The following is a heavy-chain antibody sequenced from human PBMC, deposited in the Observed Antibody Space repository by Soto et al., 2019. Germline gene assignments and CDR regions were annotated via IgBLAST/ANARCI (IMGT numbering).Heavy chain of an antibody. V-gene: IGHV1-46*01. J-gene: IGHJ5*02. CDR3: ATVIIDWFDP. Sequence: ASVKVSCKASGYRFTSTYMHWVRQAPGQGLEWMGVIDPNGGRRIYSEKFQGRVTLSEDTSTDTDYMQLSSLRSEDTAVYYCATVIIDWFDPWGQGTLVTVSS. CDR1: GYRFTSTY. CDR2: IDPNGGRR.